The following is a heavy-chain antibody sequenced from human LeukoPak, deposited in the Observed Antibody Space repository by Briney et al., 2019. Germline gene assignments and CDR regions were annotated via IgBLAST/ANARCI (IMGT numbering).Heavy chain of an antibody. D-gene: IGHD4-17*01. CDR3: ARMGYGAPPPDY. CDR1: GYTFSSYG. J-gene: IGHJ4*02. CDR2: ISAYNGNT. V-gene: IGHV1-18*01. Sequence: GASVKVSCTASGYTFSSYGISWVRQAPGQGLEWMGWISAYNGNTYYAQKLQGRVTMTTDTSTSTAYLELRSLRSDDTAVYYCARMGYGAPPPDYWGQGTLVTVSS.